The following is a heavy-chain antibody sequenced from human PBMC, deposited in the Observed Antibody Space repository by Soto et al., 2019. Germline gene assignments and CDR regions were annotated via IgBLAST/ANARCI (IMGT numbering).Heavy chain of an antibody. Sequence: QVQLVQSGAEVKKPGSSVKVSCKASGGTFSSYAISWVRQAPGQGLEWMGGIIPIFGTANYAQKFQGRVTITADESTSTAYIELSSLRSEDTAVYYCARTLYSSGGYGEYNWFDPWGQGTLVTVSS. V-gene: IGHV1-69*12. CDR3: ARTLYSSGGYGEYNWFDP. D-gene: IGHD6-19*01. CDR2: IIPIFGTA. J-gene: IGHJ5*02. CDR1: GGTFSSYA.